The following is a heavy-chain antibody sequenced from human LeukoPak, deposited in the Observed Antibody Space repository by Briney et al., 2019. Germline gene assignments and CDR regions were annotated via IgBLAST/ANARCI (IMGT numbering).Heavy chain of an antibody. J-gene: IGHJ6*03. Sequence: SGGSLRLSCAASGFTFSSYSMSWVRQAPGKGLEWVSSISSSSSYIYYADSLKSRFTISRDNAKNSLYLQMNSLRAEDTAVYYCARGGDGGDYDILTGYYMDVWGKGTTVTVSS. CDR1: GFTFSSYS. CDR2: ISSSSSYI. V-gene: IGHV3-21*01. CDR3: ARGGDGGDYDILTGYYMDV. D-gene: IGHD3-9*01.